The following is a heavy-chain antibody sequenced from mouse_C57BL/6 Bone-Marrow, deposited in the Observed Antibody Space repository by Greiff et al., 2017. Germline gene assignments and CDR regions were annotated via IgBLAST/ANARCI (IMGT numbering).Heavy chain of an antibody. D-gene: IGHD2-3*01. CDR1: GYTFTDYE. Sequence: LVESGAELVRPGASVTLSCKASGYTFTDYEMHWVKQTPVHGLEWIGAIDPDTGGTAYNQKFKGKAILTADTSSSTAYMELRSLTSEDSAVYYCTRGWGWLLWFAYWGQGTLVTVSA. V-gene: IGHV1-15*01. CDR3: TRGWGWLLWFAY. CDR2: IDPDTGGT. J-gene: IGHJ3*01.